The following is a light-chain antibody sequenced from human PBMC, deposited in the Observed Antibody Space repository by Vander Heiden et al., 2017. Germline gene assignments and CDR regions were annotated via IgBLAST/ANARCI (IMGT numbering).Light chain of an antibody. Sequence: EVVLTQSPGTVYLSPGEIANLSCRGRPSVHGNFLAWYQQKPGQAPRLLIYRVSNRATDVPDRFSGSGSDTDFTLTISRLEPEDFAVYYCQQYGTAPRTFGQGTKLEIK. V-gene: IGKV3-20*01. J-gene: IGKJ2*01. CDR3: QQYGTAPRT. CDR2: RVS. CDR1: PSVHGNF.